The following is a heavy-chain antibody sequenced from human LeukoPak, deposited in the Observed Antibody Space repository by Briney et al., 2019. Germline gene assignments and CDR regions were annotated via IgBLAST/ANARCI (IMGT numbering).Heavy chain of an antibody. V-gene: IGHV3-48*01. D-gene: IGHD4-23*01. CDR3: ARVDYGGLDY. CDR2: ISSSSSTI. CDR1: GFTFSSYS. Sequence: GGSLRLSCAASGFTFSSYSMNWVRQAPGKGLEWVSYISSSSSTIYYADSVKGRFTISRDNAKNSLYLQMNSLRAEDTAVYYCARVDYGGLDYWGQGTLVTVSS. J-gene: IGHJ4*02.